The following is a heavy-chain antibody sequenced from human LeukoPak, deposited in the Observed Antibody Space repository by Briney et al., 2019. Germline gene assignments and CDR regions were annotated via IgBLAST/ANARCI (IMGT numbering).Heavy chain of an antibody. V-gene: IGHV3-23*01. CDR2: ISPSGDIK. J-gene: IGHJ4*02. D-gene: IGHD4-17*01. CDR1: GFTFSRHG. Sequence: GGTLRLSCVASGFTFSRHGMNWVRQAPGKGLEWVSGISPSGDIKYYVDSVKGRFTVSRDNSKNTLYLQMNSLRAEDTAVYYCARAFSTTAFDYWGQGTLVTVSS. CDR3: ARAFSTTAFDY.